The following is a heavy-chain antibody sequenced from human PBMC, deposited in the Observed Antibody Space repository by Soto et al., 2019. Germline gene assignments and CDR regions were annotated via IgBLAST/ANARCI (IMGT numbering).Heavy chain of an antibody. CDR2: IYYSGST. Sequence: PSETLSLTCTVSGGSLSDYYWSWVRQPPGKGLEWIGYIYYSGSTNYNPSLKSRVTISVDTSKNQFSLKLSSVTAADTAVYYCARQAVFGDFLTGYYLAYFDYWGQGTLVTVS. D-gene: IGHD3-9*01. CDR3: ARQAVFGDFLTGYYLAYFDY. V-gene: IGHV4-59*08. J-gene: IGHJ4*02. CDR1: GGSLSDYY.